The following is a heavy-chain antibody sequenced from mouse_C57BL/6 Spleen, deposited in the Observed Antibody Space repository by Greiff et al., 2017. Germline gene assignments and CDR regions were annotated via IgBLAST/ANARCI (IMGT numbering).Heavy chain of an antibody. D-gene: IGHD3-2*02. Sequence: VQLMESGPGLVQPSQSLSITCTVSGFSLTSYGVHWVRQSPGKGLEWLGVIWSGGSTDCNAAFISRLSISKDNSKSQIFFKMNSLQAADTSIYYCARKGSCYYVDYWGQGTTLTVSS. V-gene: IGHV2-2*01. CDR3: ARKGSCYYVDY. J-gene: IGHJ2*01. CDR2: IWSGGST. CDR1: GFSLTSYG.